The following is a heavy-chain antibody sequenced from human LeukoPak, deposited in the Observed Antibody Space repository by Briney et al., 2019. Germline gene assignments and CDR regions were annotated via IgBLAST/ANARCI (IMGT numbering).Heavy chain of an antibody. J-gene: IGHJ4*02. CDR1: GGSISSGSYY. CDR2: IYTSGST. V-gene: IGHV4-61*02. D-gene: IGHD5-18*01. CDR3: ARGGRYSYRTLYYFDY. Sequence: SETLSLTCTVSGGSISSGSYYWSWIRQPAGKGLEWIGRIYTSGSTNYNPSLKSRVTISVDTSKNQFSLKLSSVTAADTAVYYCARGGRYSYRTLYYFDYWGQGTLVTVSS.